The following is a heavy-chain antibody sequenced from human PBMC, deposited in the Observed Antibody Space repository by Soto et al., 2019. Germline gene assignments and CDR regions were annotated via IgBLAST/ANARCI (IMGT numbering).Heavy chain of an antibody. CDR3: ARGQSTSWGYYYAVDV. J-gene: IGHJ6*01. V-gene: IGHV4-59*01. D-gene: IGHD2-2*01. CDR1: GGSISSYY. CDR2: ISYSGST. Sequence: SETLSLTCRISGGSISSYYWNWIRQAPGKGLEWIGFISYSGSTNYNPALTSRVTISVDTSKDQISLRLNSVTAADTAVYYCARGQSTSWGYYYAVDVWGQGTKVTVSS.